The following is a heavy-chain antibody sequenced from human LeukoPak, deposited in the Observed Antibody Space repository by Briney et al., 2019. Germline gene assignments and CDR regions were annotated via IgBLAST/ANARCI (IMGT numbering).Heavy chain of an antibody. CDR2: ISSNGGST. D-gene: IGHD3-10*01. CDR1: GFTFSSYA. CDR3: ARDYKRSFDY. V-gene: IGHV3-64*01. Sequence: GGSLRLSCAASGFTFSSYAMHWVRQAPGKGLEYVSAISSNGGSTYYANSVKGRFTISRDNSKNTLYLQMGSLRAEDMAVFYCARDYKRSFDYWGQGTLVTVSS. J-gene: IGHJ4*02.